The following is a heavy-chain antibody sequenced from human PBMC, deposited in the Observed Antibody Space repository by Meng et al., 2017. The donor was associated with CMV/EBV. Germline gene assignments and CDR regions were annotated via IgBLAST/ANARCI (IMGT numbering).Heavy chain of an antibody. Sequence: GESLKISCEGSGYSFTSYWIGWVRQVPGKGLQWMGIIYPGDSDTRYSPSFQGQVTISADKSTSTAFLQWVSLKTSDTAMYYCARLDDSSGYYSYFDYWGQGTLVTVSS. D-gene: IGHD3-22*01. V-gene: IGHV5-51*01. J-gene: IGHJ4*02. CDR2: IYPGDSDT. CDR3: ARLDDSSGYYSYFDY. CDR1: GYSFTSYW.